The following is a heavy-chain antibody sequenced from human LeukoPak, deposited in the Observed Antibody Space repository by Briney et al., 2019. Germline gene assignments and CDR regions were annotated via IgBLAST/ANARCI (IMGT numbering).Heavy chain of an antibody. V-gene: IGHV3-9*01. D-gene: IGHD6-13*01. CDR3: AKDRYSSSWYYNYYFDY. CDR2: ISWNSGSI. J-gene: IGHJ4*02. Sequence: GGSLRLSCAASGFTFDDYAMHWVRQAPGKGLEWVSGISWNSGSIGYADSAKGRFTISRDDAKNSLYLQMNSLRAEDTALYYCAKDRYSSSWYYNYYFDYWGQGTLVTVSS. CDR1: GFTFDDYA.